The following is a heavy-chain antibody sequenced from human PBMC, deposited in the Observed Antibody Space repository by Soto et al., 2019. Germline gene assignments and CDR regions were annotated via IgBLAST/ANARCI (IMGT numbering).Heavy chain of an antibody. CDR1: GGSISSGGYY. V-gene: IGHV4-31*03. CDR2: IYYSGST. J-gene: IGHJ4*02. CDR3: VRDPGVVTAMHYFDY. D-gene: IGHD2-21*02. Sequence: QVQLQESGPGLVKPSQTLSLTCTVSGGSISSGGYYWSWIRQHPGKGLEWIGYIYYSGSTYYNPSLKSRVTISVDTSKNQFSLKLSSVTAADTAVYYCVRDPGVVTAMHYFDYWGQGTLVTVSS.